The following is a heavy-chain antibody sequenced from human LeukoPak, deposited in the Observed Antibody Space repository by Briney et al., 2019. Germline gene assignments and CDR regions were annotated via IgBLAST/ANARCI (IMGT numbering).Heavy chain of an antibody. V-gene: IGHV5-51*01. CDR1: GYSFTSYW. Sequence: GESLKISCKGSGYSFTSYWIGWVRQMPGKGLEWMGIIYPGDSDTRYSPSFQGQVTISADKSISTAYLQWSSLKASDTAMYYCARQTVSSGWYDAFDIWGQGTMVTVSS. CDR3: ARQTVSSGWYDAFDI. J-gene: IGHJ3*02. CDR2: IYPGDSDT. D-gene: IGHD6-19*01.